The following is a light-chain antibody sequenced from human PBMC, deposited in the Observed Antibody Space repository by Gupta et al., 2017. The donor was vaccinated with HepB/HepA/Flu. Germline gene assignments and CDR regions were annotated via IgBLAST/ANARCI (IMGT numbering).Light chain of an antibody. V-gene: IGLV1-44*01. Sequence: GSNTINWYQQLPGTAPKLLIYSNNQRPSGVPDRFSGSKSGTSASLTISGLQSEDEADYYCATWEDSLNGRVFGGGTKLTVL. J-gene: IGLJ2*01. CDR3: ATWEDSLNGRV. CDR2: SNN. CDR1: GSNT.